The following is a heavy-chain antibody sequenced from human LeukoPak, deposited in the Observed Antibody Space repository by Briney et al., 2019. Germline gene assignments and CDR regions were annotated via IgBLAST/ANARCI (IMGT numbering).Heavy chain of an antibody. CDR2: ISGSGGST. CDR3: AKAPGYSYGLQYFDY. J-gene: IGHJ4*02. CDR1: GFTFSSYA. Sequence: PGGSLRLSCAASGFTFSSYAMSWVRQAPGKGLEWVSAISGSGGSTYYADSVKGRFTISRDNSKNTLYLQMNSLRAEDTAVYYCAKAPGYSYGLQYFDYWGQGTLVTVSS. V-gene: IGHV3-23*01. D-gene: IGHD5-18*01.